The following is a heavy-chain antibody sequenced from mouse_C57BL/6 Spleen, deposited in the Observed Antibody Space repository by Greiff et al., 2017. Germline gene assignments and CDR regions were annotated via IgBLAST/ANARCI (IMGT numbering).Heavy chain of an antibody. J-gene: IGHJ4*01. V-gene: IGHV5-17*01. Sequence: EVMLVESGGGLVKPGGSLKLSCAASGFTFSDYGMHWVRQAPEKGLEWVAYISSGSSTIYYADTVKGRFTISRDNAKNTLFLQMTSLRSEDTAMYYCARYYDYDVEYAIDYWGQGTSVTVSS. CDR2: ISSGSSTI. CDR1: GFTFSDYG. CDR3: ARYYDYDVEYAIDY. D-gene: IGHD2-4*01.